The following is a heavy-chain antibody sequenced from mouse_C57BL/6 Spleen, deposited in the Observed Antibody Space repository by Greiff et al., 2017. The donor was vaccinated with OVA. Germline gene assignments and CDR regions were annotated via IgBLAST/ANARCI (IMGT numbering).Heavy chain of an antibody. Sequence: LVESGAELVRPGTSVKVSCKASGYAFTNYLIEWVKQRPGQGLEWIGVINPGSGGTNYNEKFKGKATLTADKSSSTAYMQLSSLTSEDSAVYFCARTFYDYDAYWGQGTLVTVSA. CDR3: ARTFYDYDAY. CDR2: INPGSGGT. CDR1: GYAFTNYL. V-gene: IGHV1-54*01. J-gene: IGHJ3*01. D-gene: IGHD2-4*01.